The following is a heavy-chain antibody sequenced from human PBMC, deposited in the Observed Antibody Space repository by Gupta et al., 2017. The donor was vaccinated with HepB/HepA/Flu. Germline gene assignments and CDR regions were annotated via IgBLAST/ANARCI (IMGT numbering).Heavy chain of an antibody. CDR1: GFTFSSSA. V-gene: IGHV3-73*01. D-gene: IGHD2-15*01. CDR2: IRSKANTYAT. CDR3: NRRRYCSDGSCYENDY. Sequence: EVQLVESGGGLVQPGGSLKLSCAASGFTFSSSAMHWVRQASGKGLEWVGRIRSKANTYATAYAASVKGRFTISRDDSKNMVYLQMISLKTEDTAVYYCNRRRYCSDGSCYENDYWGQGTLVTVSS. J-gene: IGHJ4*02.